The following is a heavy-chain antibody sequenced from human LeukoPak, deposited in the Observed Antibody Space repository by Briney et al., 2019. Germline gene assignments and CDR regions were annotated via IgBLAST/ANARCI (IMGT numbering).Heavy chain of an antibody. D-gene: IGHD6-13*01. CDR1: GGSISSGGYY. J-gene: IGHJ5*02. CDR3: ARLSAAAFEP. V-gene: IGHV4-31*03. Sequence: PSETLSLTCTVSGGSISSGGYYWSWIRQHPGKGLEWIGYIYYSGSTYYNPSLKSRVTISVDTSKNQFSLKLSSVTAADTAVYYCARLSAAAFEPWGQGTLVTVSS. CDR2: IYYSGST.